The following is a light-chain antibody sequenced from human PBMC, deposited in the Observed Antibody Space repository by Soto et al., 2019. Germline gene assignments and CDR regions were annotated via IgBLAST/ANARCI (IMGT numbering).Light chain of an antibody. CDR3: MQATHWPYT. Sequence: DVVLTQSPLSLPVTLGQPASISCRSGQSLVYTDGNTHLTWFQQRPGQSLRRLIYKVSNRDSGVPDRFSGSGSGTDFTLKISRVEADDVAVHYCMQATHWPYTFGQGTKLEIK. J-gene: IGKJ2*01. V-gene: IGKV2-30*01. CDR2: KVS. CDR1: QSLVYTDGNTH.